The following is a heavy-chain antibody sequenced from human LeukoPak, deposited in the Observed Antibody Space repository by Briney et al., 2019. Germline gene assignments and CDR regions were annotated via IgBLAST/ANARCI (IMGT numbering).Heavy chain of an antibody. J-gene: IGHJ3*02. CDR2: IKQDGSEK. V-gene: IGHV3-7*01. CDR1: GFIFSSYW. CDR3: ARALGSWGAFDI. Sequence: GGSLRLSCAASGFIFSSYWRSWVRQAPGKGLEWVANIKQDGSEKYYVDSVKGRFTISRDNAKNSLFLQMNSLRAEDTAVYYCARALGSWGAFDIWGQGTVVTVSS. D-gene: IGHD1-26*01.